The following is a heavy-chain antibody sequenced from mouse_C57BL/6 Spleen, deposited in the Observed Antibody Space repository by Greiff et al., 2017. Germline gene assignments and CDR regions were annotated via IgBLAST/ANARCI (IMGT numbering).Heavy chain of an antibody. Sequence: VQLQQSGPELVKPGASVKISCKASGYAFSSSWMNWVKQRPGKGLEWIGRIYPGDGDTNYNGKFKGKATLTADKASSTAYMQLSSLTSEDSAVYYCARTADGNYYFDYWGQGTTLTVSS. D-gene: IGHD2-1*01. CDR3: ARTADGNYYFDY. CDR2: IYPGDGDT. J-gene: IGHJ2*01. CDR1: GYAFSSSW. V-gene: IGHV1-82*01.